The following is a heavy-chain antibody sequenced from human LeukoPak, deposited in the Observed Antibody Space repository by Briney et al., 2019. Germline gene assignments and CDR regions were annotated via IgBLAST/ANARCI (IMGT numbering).Heavy chain of an antibody. CDR2: IYYSGST. CDR1: GGSISSSSYY. CDR3: ARQGRHYDILTGYLYYFGY. Sequence: SETLSLTCTVSGGSISSSSYYWGWIRQPPGKGLEWIGSIYYSGSTYYNPSLKSRVTISVDTSKNQFSLKLSSVTAADTAVYYCARQGRHYDILTGYLYYFGYWGQGTLVTVSS. D-gene: IGHD3-9*01. V-gene: IGHV4-39*01. J-gene: IGHJ4*02.